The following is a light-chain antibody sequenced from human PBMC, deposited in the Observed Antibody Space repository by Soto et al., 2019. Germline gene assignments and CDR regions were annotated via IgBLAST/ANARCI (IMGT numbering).Light chain of an antibody. V-gene: IGKV3-11*01. CDR1: QNSNSF. CDR3: QQRSNWTPLLT. J-gene: IGKJ4*01. Sequence: IELPKSPSTLPVPPPARVPLSCRAIQNSNSFIIWYPQKPGQAPRLLIYDVSNRATDDTAMFSGSGAGTYCTDTISSLEPEEFAVYYSQQRSNWTPLLTFGEGTKVDIK. CDR2: DVS.